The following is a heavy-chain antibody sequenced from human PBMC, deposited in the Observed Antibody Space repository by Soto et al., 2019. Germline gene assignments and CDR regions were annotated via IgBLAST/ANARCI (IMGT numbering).Heavy chain of an antibody. Sequence: ASVKVSCKASGGTFSSYAISWVRQAPGQGLEWMGGIIPIFGTANYAQKFQGRVTITADESTSTAYMELSSLRSEDTAVYYCARAPYVVPAAYPLYYYYGMDVWGQGTTVTVSS. CDR3: ARAPYVVPAAYPLYYYYGMDV. CDR1: GGTFSSYA. J-gene: IGHJ6*02. CDR2: IIPIFGTA. V-gene: IGHV1-69*13. D-gene: IGHD2-2*01.